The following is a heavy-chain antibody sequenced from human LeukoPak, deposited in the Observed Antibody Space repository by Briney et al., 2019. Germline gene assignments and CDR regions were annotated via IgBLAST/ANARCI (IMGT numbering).Heavy chain of an antibody. Sequence: GASVKVSCKASGYTFTSYGISWVRQAPGQGLEWMGWISAYNGNTNYAQKLQGRVTMTTDTSTSTAYMELRSLRSDDTAVYYCAREFVADDFWSGYGLWGQGTLVTVSS. D-gene: IGHD3-3*01. CDR3: AREFVADDFWSGYGL. V-gene: IGHV1-18*01. CDR1: GYTFTSYG. J-gene: IGHJ4*02. CDR2: ISAYNGNT.